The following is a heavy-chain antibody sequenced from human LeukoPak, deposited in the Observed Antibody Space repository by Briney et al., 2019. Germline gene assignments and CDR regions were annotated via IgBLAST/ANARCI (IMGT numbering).Heavy chain of an antibody. D-gene: IGHD2-2*02. CDR3: ARERGATTALHFEF. Sequence: SETLSLTCSVSAGSISSSSWWSWVRQSPVKGLEWIGEIYLYGTTNYNPSLKSRVTMSVDRSKNQFSLKLSSVTAADTAVYYCARERGATTALHFEFWGQGTLVTVSS. CDR2: IYLYGTT. CDR1: AGSISSSSW. J-gene: IGHJ4*02. V-gene: IGHV4-4*02.